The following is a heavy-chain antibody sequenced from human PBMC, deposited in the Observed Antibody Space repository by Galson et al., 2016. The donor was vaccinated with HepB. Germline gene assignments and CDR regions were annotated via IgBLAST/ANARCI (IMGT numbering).Heavy chain of an antibody. V-gene: IGHV1-8*01. J-gene: IGHJ4*02. CDR3: TRDLDAGGWYQSYEY. CDR1: GYSFSSYD. Sequence: SVKVSCKASGYSFSSYDINWVRQATGQGLEWMGWVNCNDGNAGYAQKFQGRVTMTRDTSINTAFMEVSNLRSEDTAVYYCTRDLDAGGWYQSYEYWGQGTLVTVSS. D-gene: IGHD6-19*01. CDR2: VNCNDGNA.